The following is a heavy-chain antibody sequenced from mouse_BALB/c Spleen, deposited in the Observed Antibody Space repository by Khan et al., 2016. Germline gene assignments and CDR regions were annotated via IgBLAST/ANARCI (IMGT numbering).Heavy chain of an antibody. CDR3: AKPELGREI. J-gene: IGHJ3*01. Sequence: EVKLLESGGGLVQPGGSLKLSCAASGVDFSRYWMRWVRQAPGKGLEWIGGINPDSSTTNYTPSLKDKFIISRDNAKNTLYLQMSKVKSEDTALYYGAKPELGREIWGQGTLVTVSA. V-gene: IGHV4-1*02. D-gene: IGHD4-1*01. CDR1: GVDFSRYW. CDR2: INPDSSTT.